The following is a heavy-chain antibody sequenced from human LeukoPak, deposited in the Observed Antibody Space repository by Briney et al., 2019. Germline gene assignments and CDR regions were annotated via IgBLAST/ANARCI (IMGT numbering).Heavy chain of an antibody. V-gene: IGHV4-59*08. Sequence: SETLSLTCTVSGGSISSYYWSWIRQPPGKGLEWIGYIYYSGSTNYNPSLKSRVTISVDTSKNQFSLKLSSVTAADTAVYYCARLNKQWLVKVGWFDPWGQGTLVTVSS. D-gene: IGHD6-19*01. J-gene: IGHJ5*02. CDR3: ARLNKQWLVKVGWFDP. CDR1: GGSISSYY. CDR2: IYYSGST.